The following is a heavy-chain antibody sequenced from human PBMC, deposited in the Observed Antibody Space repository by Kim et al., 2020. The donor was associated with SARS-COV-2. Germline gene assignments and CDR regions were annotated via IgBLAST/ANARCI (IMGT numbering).Heavy chain of an antibody. J-gene: IGHJ6*02. CDR1: GDSVSSNSAA. Sequence: SQTLSLTCAISGDSVSSNSAAWNWIRQSPSRGLEWLGRTYYRSKWYNDYAVSVKSRITINPDTSKNQFSLQLNSVTPEDTAVYYCAREVQLLKKTYYYYGMDVWGQGTTVTVSS. CDR3: AREVQLLKKTYYYYGMDV. D-gene: IGHD2-2*01. CDR2: TYYRSKWYN. V-gene: IGHV6-1*01.